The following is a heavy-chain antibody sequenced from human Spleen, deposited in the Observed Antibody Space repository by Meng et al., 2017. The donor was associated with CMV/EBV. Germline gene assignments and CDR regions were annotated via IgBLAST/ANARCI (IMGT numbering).Heavy chain of an antibody. CDR3: ARPWRDGYKFDAFDI. CDR1: AYTFTSYY. V-gene: IGHV1-46*01. Sequence: ASVKVSCKASAYTFTSYYMHWERQAPGQGLEWMGIINPSGDNTSYAQKFQGRVTMTRDTSTSTLYMELSSLRSEDTAMYYCARPWRDGYKFDAFDIWGQGTMVTVSS. J-gene: IGHJ3*02. D-gene: IGHD5-24*01. CDR2: INPSGDNT.